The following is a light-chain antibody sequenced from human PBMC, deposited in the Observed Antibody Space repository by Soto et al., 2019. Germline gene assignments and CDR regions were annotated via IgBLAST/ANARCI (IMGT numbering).Light chain of an antibody. Sequence: EIVLTQSPGTLSLSPGERATLSCRASQSISGTYLAWYQQQPGQAPRLLIYGVSSRATGIPDRFSGSESGTDFTLTISRLEPEDFAVYYCQQYVSSPQTFGQGAKVEIK. CDR2: GVS. V-gene: IGKV3-20*01. CDR3: QQYVSSPQT. J-gene: IGKJ1*01. CDR1: QSISGTY.